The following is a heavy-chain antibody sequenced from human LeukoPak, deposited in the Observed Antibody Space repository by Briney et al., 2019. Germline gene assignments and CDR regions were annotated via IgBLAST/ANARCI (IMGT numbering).Heavy chain of an antibody. D-gene: IGHD6-25*01. CDR3: TKLAGNGFDP. CDR2: IRGKANSYAT. CDR1: GFTFSGSA. V-gene: IGHV3-73*01. J-gene: IGHJ5*02. Sequence: GGSLRLSCAASGFTFSGSAMHWVRQASGKGLEWVGRIRGKANSYATAYAASVKGRFTISRDDSKNTAYLQMNSLKTEDTAVYYCTKLAGNGFDPWGQGTLVTVSS.